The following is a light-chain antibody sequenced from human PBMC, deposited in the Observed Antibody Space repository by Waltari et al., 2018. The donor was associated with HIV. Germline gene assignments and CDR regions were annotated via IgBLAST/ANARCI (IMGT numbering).Light chain of an antibody. J-gene: IGLJ2*01. CDR2: SNK. V-gene: IGLV1-44*01. CDR1: SSNIGSNA. CDR3: AAWDDSLNGLL. Sequence: QSVLTQPPSASGTPGQGVTISCSGSSSNIGSNAVNWYRQLPGTAPKVLIYSNKRRPSVVPDRFSGSKSGTSASLAISGLQSEDDADYYCAAWDDSLNGLLFGGGTRLTVL.